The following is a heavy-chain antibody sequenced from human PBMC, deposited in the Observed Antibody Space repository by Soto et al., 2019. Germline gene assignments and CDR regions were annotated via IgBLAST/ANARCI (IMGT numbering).Heavy chain of an antibody. J-gene: IGHJ5*02. CDR3: ARDLGLCGSDRPHWFDH. CDR2: IIPIHVIA. Sequence: ASVKVSCKASGGTFSSYAISWVRQAPGQGLEWMGGIIPIHVIANYAQKFQGSVTITADKSTSTAYMEMSRLRSEDTAVYYCARDLGLCGSDRPHWFDHWGQGTLVTVSS. V-gene: IGHV1-69*10. CDR1: GGTFSSYA. D-gene: IGHD3-16*02.